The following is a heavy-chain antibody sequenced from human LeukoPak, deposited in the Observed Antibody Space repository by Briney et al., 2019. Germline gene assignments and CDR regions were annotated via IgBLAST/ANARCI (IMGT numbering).Heavy chain of an antibody. CDR2: IWYDGSNK. D-gene: IGHD6-19*01. CDR1: GFTFSSYG. J-gene: IGHJ4*02. CDR3: ARDGQSTVAAGRDFDY. V-gene: IGHV3-33*01. Sequence: GGSLRLSCAASGFTFSSYGMHWVRQAPAKGLDWVAVIWYDGSNKYYADSVKGRFTISRDNSKNTLYLQMNSLRAEDTAVYYCARDGQSTVAAGRDFDYWGQGTLVTVSS.